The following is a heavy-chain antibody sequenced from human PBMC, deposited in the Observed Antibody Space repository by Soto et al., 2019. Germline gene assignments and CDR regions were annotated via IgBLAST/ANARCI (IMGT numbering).Heavy chain of an antibody. Sequence: EVQLVQSGAEVKKPGATVKISCKVSGYTFTDYYMHWVQQAPGKGLEWMGLVDPEDGETIYAEKFQGRVTITADTSTDTAYMELSSLRSEDTAVYYCATVGDVPAGDRHYYYGMDVWGQGNTVTVSS. V-gene: IGHV1-69-2*01. CDR2: VDPEDGET. CDR1: GYTFTDYY. J-gene: IGHJ6*02. D-gene: IGHD7-27*01. CDR3: ATVGDVPAGDRHYYYGMDV.